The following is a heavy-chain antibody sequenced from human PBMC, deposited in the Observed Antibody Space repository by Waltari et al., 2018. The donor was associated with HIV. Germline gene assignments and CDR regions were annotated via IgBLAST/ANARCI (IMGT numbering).Heavy chain of an antibody. CDR1: GFSFSSDG. Sequence: QVQLVESGGGVVPPGRSLRLSCAASGFSFSSDGMHWVPQAPGKGRGWVAFLSYNGNNNYYANSVKGRFTISRDNSKNTLYLQMNSLRAEDTAVYYCAKDYFVVVTTAGPFDPWGQGTLVTVSS. CDR2: LSYNGNNN. CDR3: AKDYFVVVTTAGPFDP. D-gene: IGHD2-21*02. V-gene: IGHV3-30*18. J-gene: IGHJ5*02.